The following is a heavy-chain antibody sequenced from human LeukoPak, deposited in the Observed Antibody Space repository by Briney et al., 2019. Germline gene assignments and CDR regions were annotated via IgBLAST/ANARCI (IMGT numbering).Heavy chain of an antibody. CDR1: GFTFSTYG. D-gene: IGHD4-17*01. CDR2: ISYDGSNK. CDR3: AKPLTTKYYFDY. Sequence: PGRSLRLSCAASGFTFSTYGMHWVRLAPGKGLEWVAVISYDGSNKYYADSVKGRFTISRDNSKNTLYLQMNSLRADDTAVYYCAKPLTTKYYFDYWGQGTLVTVSS. V-gene: IGHV3-30*18. J-gene: IGHJ4*02.